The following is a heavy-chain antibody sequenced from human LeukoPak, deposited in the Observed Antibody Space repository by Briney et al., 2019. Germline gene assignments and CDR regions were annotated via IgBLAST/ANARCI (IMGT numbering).Heavy chain of an antibody. D-gene: IGHD2-2*01. CDR2: INHSGST. J-gene: IGHJ4*02. V-gene: IGHV4-34*01. CDR1: GGSSSGYY. Sequence: SETLSLTCAVYGGSSSGYYWSWIRQPPGKGLEWIGEINHSGSTNYNPSLKSRVTISVDTSKNQFSLKLSSVTAADTAVYYCEFVPAAISRGDPIDYWGQGTLVTVSS. CDR3: EFVPAAISRGDPIDY.